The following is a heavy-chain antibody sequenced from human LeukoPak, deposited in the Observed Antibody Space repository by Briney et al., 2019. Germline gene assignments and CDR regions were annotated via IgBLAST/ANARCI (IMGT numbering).Heavy chain of an antibody. CDR3: ARVTPIYDSSGYYSGTFDY. V-gene: IGHV1-18*01. CDR1: GYTFTSYG. Sequence: GASVKVSCKASGYTFTSYGISWVRQAPGQGLEWMGWISAYNGNTNYAQKLQGRVTMTTDTSTSTAYMELRSLRSDDTAVYYCARVTPIYDSSGYYSGTFDYWGQGTLVTVSS. D-gene: IGHD3-22*01. CDR2: ISAYNGNT. J-gene: IGHJ4*02.